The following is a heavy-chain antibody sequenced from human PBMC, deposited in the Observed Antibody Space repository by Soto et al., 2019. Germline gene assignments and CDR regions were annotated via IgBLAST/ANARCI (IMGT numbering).Heavy chain of an antibody. Sequence: ASVKVSCKASGYSFTDYHIHWVRQAPGQGLEWLGRINPKSGGTSTAQKFQGWVTMTRDRSISTVYMELTRLRGDDTAMYYCSKDLAYYGSGTYYALDVWGQGTRVTVSS. CDR1: GYSFTDYH. J-gene: IGHJ6*02. D-gene: IGHD3-10*01. V-gene: IGHV1-2*04. CDR2: INPKSGGT. CDR3: SKDLAYYGSGTYYALDV.